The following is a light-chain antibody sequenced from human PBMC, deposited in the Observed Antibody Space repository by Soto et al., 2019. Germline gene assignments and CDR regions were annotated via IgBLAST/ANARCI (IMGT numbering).Light chain of an antibody. CDR2: QVT. Sequence: IPISCTGPSRDLAIYNYVSCYYPQPGQAPKLMIYQVTNRPSGASNLFTGSRSGNTASLTLSGLQAEEEPDYHCSSYTDNSNYVCGTRTKVT. V-gene: IGLV2-14*01. J-gene: IGLJ1*01. CDR1: SRDLAIYNY. CDR3: SSYTDNSNYV.